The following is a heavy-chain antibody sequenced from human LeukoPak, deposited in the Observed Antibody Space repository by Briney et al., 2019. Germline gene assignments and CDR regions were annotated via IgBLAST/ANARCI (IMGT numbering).Heavy chain of an antibody. CDR2: IYHSGST. CDR1: GGSISSGGYY. CDR3: ARDGLGELLSWFDP. D-gene: IGHD3-10*01. Sequence: SETLSLTCTVSGGSISSGGYYWSWIRQPPGKGLEWIGYIYHSGSTYYNPSLKSRVTISVDRSKNQFSLKLSSVTAADTAVYYCARDGLGELLSWFDPWGQGTLVTVSS. V-gene: IGHV4-30-2*01. J-gene: IGHJ5*02.